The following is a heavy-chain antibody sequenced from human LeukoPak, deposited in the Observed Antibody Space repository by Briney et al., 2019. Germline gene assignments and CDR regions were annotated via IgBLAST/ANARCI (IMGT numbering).Heavy chain of an antibody. V-gene: IGHV1-18*01. J-gene: IGHJ4*02. Sequence: ASVKVSCMASGYTFTSYGISWVRQAPGQGLEWMGWISAYNGNTNYAQKLQGRVTMTTDTSTSTAYMELRSLRSDDTAVYYCARGNYDFWSGLQPFDYWGQGTLVTVSS. CDR2: ISAYNGNT. CDR1: GYTFTSYG. CDR3: ARGNYDFWSGLQPFDY. D-gene: IGHD3-3*01.